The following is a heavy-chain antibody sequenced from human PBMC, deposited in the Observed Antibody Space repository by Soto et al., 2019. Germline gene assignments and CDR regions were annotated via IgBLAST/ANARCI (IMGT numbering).Heavy chain of an antibody. Sequence: QVQLVESGGGAVQPGRSLRLSCAASGFTFSSYGMHWVRQAPGKGLEWVAVIWYDGSNKYYADSVKGRFTISRDNSKNTLYLQMNSLRAEDTAVYYCARDPNCGGDCYSGDYWGQGTLVTVSS. V-gene: IGHV3-33*01. CDR2: IWYDGSNK. D-gene: IGHD2-21*02. CDR1: GFTFSSYG. J-gene: IGHJ4*02. CDR3: ARDPNCGGDCYSGDY.